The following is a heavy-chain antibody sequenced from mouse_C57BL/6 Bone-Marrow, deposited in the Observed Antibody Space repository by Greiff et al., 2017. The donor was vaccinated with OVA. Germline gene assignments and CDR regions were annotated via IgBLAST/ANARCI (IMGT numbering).Heavy chain of an antibody. Sequence: QVQLQQSGAELARPGASVKLSCKASGYTFTSYGISWVKQRTGQGLEWIGEIYPRSGNTYYNEKFKGKATLTADKSSSTAYMELRSLTSEDSAVYFCARGDYDVGAWFAYWGQGTLVTVSA. CDR2: IYPRSGNT. CDR1: GYTFTSYG. D-gene: IGHD2-4*01. V-gene: IGHV1-81*01. CDR3: ARGDYDVGAWFAY. J-gene: IGHJ3*01.